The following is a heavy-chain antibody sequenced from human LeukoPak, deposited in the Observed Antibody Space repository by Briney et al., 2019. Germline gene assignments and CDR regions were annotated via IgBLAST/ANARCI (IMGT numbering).Heavy chain of an antibody. CDR1: GFTFSRYW. Sequence: PGGSLRLSCAASGFTFSRYWMSWVRQAPGKGLEWVANIKQDGSEKYYVDSVKGRFTISRDNAKNSLYLQMNSLRAEDTAVYYCARDGWSPGYWGQGTLVTVSS. CDR3: ARDGWSPGY. J-gene: IGHJ4*02. CDR2: IKQDGSEK. V-gene: IGHV3-7*01.